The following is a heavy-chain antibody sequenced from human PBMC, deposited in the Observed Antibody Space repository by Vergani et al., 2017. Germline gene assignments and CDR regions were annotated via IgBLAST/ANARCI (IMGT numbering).Heavy chain of an antibody. J-gene: IGHJ4*02. CDR3: AKYRAYYDFWSGYSDFDS. D-gene: IGHD3-3*01. CDR2: ISYDGSNK. Sequence: QVQLVESGGGVVQPGRSLRLSCAASGFTFSSYAMHWVRQAPGKGLEWVAVISYDGSNKYYADSVKGRFTISRDNSKNTLYLQMNSLRAEDTAVYYCAKYRAYYDFWSGYSDFDSWGQGTLVTVSS. V-gene: IGHV3-30-3*02. CDR1: GFTFSSYA.